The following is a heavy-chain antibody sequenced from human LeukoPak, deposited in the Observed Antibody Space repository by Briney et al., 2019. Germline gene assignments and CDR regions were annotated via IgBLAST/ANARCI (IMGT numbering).Heavy chain of an antibody. D-gene: IGHD6-19*01. Sequence: PSETLSLTCTVSGGSISSYYWSWIRQPAGKGLEWIGRIYTSGSTNYNPSLKSRVTMSVDTSKNQFSLKLSSVTAADTAVYYCARGIAVAGRSSHFDYWGQGTLVTDSS. CDR1: GGSISSYY. V-gene: IGHV4-4*07. J-gene: IGHJ4*02. CDR2: IYTSGST. CDR3: ARGIAVAGRSSHFDY.